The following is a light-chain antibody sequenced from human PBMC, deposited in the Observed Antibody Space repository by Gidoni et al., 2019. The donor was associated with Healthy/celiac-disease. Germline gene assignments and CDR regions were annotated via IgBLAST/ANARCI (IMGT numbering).Light chain of an antibody. CDR3: QQRSNWPPYT. J-gene: IGKJ2*01. CDR2: DAT. Sequence: EIVLTQSPATLSFSPGERATLSCRASQSVSSYLAWYQRKPGKAPRPLIYDATNRGTGIPARCGGSVAGTDFTLTISSLEPEDFADYYCQQRSNWPPYTFGQGTKLEIK. CDR1: QSVSSY. V-gene: IGKV3-11*01.